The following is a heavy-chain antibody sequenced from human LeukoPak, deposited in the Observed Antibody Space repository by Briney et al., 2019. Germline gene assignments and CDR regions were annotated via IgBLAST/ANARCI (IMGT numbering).Heavy chain of an antibody. V-gene: IGHV3-66*01. Sequence: GGSLRLSCAASGFTFSDNYMTWVRQAPGKGLEWVSSIYSAGATHYAESVKGRFTIFRDNSKKTLDLQLNSLRAEDTAMYYCVRERGPYNAFDIWGQGTMVTVSS. CDR3: VRERGPYNAFDI. CDR2: IYSAGAT. D-gene: IGHD2-21*01. J-gene: IGHJ3*02. CDR1: GFTFSDNY.